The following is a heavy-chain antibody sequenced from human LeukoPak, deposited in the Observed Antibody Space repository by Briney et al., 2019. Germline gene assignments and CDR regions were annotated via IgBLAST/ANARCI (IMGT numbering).Heavy chain of an antibody. J-gene: IGHJ4*02. Sequence: SETLSLTCTVSGGSISSYYWSWIRQPPGKGLEWVGYIYYSGSTNYNPSLKSRVTISVDTSKNQFSLKLSSVTAADTAVYYCARNGDRYSSSWNFDYWGQGTLVTVSS. CDR2: IYYSGST. CDR1: GGSISSYY. V-gene: IGHV4-59*01. CDR3: ARNGDRYSSSWNFDY. D-gene: IGHD6-13*01.